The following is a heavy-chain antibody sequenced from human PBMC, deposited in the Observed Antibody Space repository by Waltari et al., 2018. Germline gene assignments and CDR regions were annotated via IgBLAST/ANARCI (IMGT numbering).Heavy chain of an antibody. CDR3: ARHPNSYYDFWDGYFEAFDM. V-gene: IGHV5-51*01. Sequence: EVQLVQSGAEVKKPGESLKISCKASGYSFTTYWIGWVRQRPGKGLEWIGVIDPGDSETRYSPSFEGKVTISADESISTAYLQWSSLKASDTAMYYCARHPNSYYDFWDGYFEAFDMWGRGTMVTVSS. CDR1: GYSFTTYW. D-gene: IGHD3-3*01. CDR2: IDPGDSET. J-gene: IGHJ3*02.